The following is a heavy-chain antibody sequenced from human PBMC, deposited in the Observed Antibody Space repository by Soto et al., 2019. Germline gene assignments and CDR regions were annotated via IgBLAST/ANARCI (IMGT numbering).Heavy chain of an antibody. Sequence: GGSLRLSCAASGFTFSSYAMSWGRQAPGKGLEWVSAISGSGGSTYYADSVKGRFTISRDNSKNTLYLQMNSLRAEDTAVYYYAKALERMATIRGPGYWGQGTLVTVSS. D-gene: IGHD5-12*01. CDR2: ISGSGGST. CDR1: GFTFSSYA. V-gene: IGHV3-23*01. CDR3: AKALERMATIRGPGY. J-gene: IGHJ4*02.